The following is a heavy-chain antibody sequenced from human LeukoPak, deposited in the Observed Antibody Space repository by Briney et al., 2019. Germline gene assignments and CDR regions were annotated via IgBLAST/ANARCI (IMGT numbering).Heavy chain of an antibody. D-gene: IGHD6-13*01. J-gene: IGHJ6*03. CDR1: GFTFSNAW. CDR3: TTDPGYSSSWRSGGSRLYMDV. V-gene: IGHV3-15*01. CDR2: IKSKTDGGTT. Sequence: PGGSLRLSCAASGFTFSNAWMSWVRQAPGKGLEWVGRIKSKTDGGTTDYAAPVKGRFTISRDDSKNTLYLQMNSLKTEDTAVYYCTTDPGYSSSWRSGGSRLYMDVWGKGTTVTISS.